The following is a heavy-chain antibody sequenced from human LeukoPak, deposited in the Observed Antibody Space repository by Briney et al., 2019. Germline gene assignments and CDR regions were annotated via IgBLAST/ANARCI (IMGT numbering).Heavy chain of an antibody. J-gene: IGHJ4*02. D-gene: IGHD2-8*01. CDR3: SRENGAFSPFGY. Sequence: SETLSLTCTVSGGSISSGDYYWSWIRQPPGQGLEWIGEVSLSGLTNYNPSLSSRVIMALDTSKNHLSLHLTSVTAADTAVYYRSRENGAFSPFGYWGQGYLVTVLS. CDR1: GGSISSGDYY. V-gene: IGHV4-30-4*01. CDR2: VSLSGLT.